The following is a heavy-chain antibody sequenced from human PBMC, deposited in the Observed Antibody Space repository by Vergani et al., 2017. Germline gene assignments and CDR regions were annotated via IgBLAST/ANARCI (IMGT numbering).Heavy chain of an antibody. CDR3: ARHQGYCSGGSCYSNWYFDL. CDR1: GYSFTSYW. J-gene: IGHJ2*01. D-gene: IGHD2-15*01. Sequence: EVQLVQSGAEVKKPGESLRISCKGSGYSFTSYWISWVRQMPGKGLEWMGRIDPSDSYTNYSPSFQGHVTISADKSISTAYLQWSSLKASDTAMYYFARHQGYCSGGSCYSNWYFDLWGRGTLVTVSS. V-gene: IGHV5-10-1*03. CDR2: IDPSDSYT.